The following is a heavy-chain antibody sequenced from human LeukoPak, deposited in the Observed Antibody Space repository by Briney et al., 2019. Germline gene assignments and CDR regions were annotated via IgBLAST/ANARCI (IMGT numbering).Heavy chain of an antibody. Sequence: SVKVSCKASGGTFSSYAISWVRQAPGQGLEWMGGIIPIFGTANYAQKFQGRVTITTDESTSTAYMELSRLRSDDTAVYYCARSISGSYLGWGQGTLVTVSS. J-gene: IGHJ4*02. D-gene: IGHD1-26*01. V-gene: IGHV1-69*05. CDR3: ARSISGSYLG. CDR2: IIPIFGTA. CDR1: GGTFSSYA.